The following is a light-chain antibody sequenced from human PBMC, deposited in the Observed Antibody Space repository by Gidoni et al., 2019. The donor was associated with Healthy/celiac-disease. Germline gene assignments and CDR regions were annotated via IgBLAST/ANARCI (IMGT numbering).Light chain of an antibody. V-gene: IGLV1-44*01. J-gene: IGLJ3*02. Sequence: QSVLTQPPSASGTPGQRFTISCSGSSSNIGSNTVNWYQQRPGTAPKLLIYSNNQRPSGVPDRFSGSKSGTSASLAISGLQPEDEADYYCAAWDDSLNGPVFGGGTKLTVL. CDR1: SSNIGSNT. CDR3: AAWDDSLNGPV. CDR2: SNN.